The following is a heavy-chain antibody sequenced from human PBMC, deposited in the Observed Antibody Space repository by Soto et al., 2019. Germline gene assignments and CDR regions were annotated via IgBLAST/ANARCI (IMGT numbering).Heavy chain of an antibody. CDR1: GYTFTGYY. D-gene: IGHD4-17*01. Sequence: ASVKVSCKASGYTFTGYYMHWVRQAPGQGLEWMGWINPNSGDTNYAQKFQGRVTMTRYTSISTAYMELSRLKSDDTAVYYCASCRRGLTTVTPFDYWGQGTLVTVSS. CDR3: ASCRRGLTTVTPFDY. V-gene: IGHV1-2*02. J-gene: IGHJ4*02. CDR2: INPNSGDT.